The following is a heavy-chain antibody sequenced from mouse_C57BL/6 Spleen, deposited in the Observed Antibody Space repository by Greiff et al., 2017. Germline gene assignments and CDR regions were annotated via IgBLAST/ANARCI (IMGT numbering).Heavy chain of an antibody. V-gene: IGHV1-76*01. Sequence: VQLQESGAELVRPGASVKLSCKASGYTFTDYYINWVKQRPGQGLEWIARIYPGSGNTYYNEKFKGKATLTAEKSSSTAYMQLSSLTSEDSAVYFCARSPYYYGSRDAMDYWGQGTSVTVSS. CDR3: ARSPYYYGSRDAMDY. J-gene: IGHJ4*01. D-gene: IGHD1-1*01. CDR1: GYTFTDYY. CDR2: IYPGSGNT.